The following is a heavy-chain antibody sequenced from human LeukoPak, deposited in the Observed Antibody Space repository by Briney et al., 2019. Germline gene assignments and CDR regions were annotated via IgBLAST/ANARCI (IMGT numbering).Heavy chain of an antibody. D-gene: IGHD3-3*01. J-gene: IGHJ4*02. CDR3: ARDANTIFGVVTHFDY. V-gene: IGHV1-2*02. CDR1: GYTFTGYY. CDR2: INPNSGGT. Sequence: ASVKVSCKASGYTFTGYYMHWVRQAPGQGLEWMGWINPNSGGTNYAQKFQGRVTMTRDTSISTAYMELSRLRSDDTAVYCCARDANTIFGVVTHFDYWGQGTLVTVSS.